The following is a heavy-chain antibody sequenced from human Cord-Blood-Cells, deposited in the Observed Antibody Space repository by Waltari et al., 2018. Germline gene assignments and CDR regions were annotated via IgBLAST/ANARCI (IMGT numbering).Heavy chain of an antibody. CDR1: GASFSGYY. CDR3: ARGSSTILSNWFDP. Sequence: QVQLQQWGAGLLKPSETLSLTCAVYGASFSGYYWSWIRQPPGKGLEWIGEINHSGSTNYNPSLKSRVTISVDTSKNQFSLKLSSVTAADTAVYYCARGSSTILSNWFDPWGQGTLVTVSS. CDR2: INHSGST. V-gene: IGHV4-34*01. J-gene: IGHJ5*02. D-gene: IGHD6-13*01.